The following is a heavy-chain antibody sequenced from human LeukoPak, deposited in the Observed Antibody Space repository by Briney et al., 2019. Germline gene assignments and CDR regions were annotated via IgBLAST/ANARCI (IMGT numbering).Heavy chain of an antibody. J-gene: IGHJ4*02. CDR1: GFTFSDYW. D-gene: IGHD6-13*01. V-gene: IGHV3-7*01. Sequence: GGSLRLSCAASGFTFSDYWMSWVRQAPGKGLEWVANIKRDGSEKYYVASVRGRFTISRDNAKNSLYLQMNSLRAEDTAVYYCAGGAGDYSSSWYWGQGTLVTVSS. CDR3: AGGAGDYSSSWY. CDR2: IKRDGSEK.